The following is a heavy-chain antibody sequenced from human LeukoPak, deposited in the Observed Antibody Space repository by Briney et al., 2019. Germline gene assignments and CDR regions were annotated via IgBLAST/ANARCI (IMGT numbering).Heavy chain of an antibody. V-gene: IGHV1-69*01. CDR2: IIPIFGTA. CDR3: ASNPGIATAGSVYNWFDP. Sequence: ASVNVSCKASGGTFSSYAISWVRQAPGQGLEWMGGIIPIFGTANYAQKFQGRVTITADESTSTAYMELSSLRSEDTAVYYCASNPGIATAGSVYNWFDPWGQGTLVTVSS. CDR1: GGTFSSYA. J-gene: IGHJ5*02. D-gene: IGHD6-13*01.